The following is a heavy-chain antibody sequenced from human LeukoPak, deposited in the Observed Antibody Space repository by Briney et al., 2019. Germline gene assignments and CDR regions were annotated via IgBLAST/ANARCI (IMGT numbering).Heavy chain of an antibody. CDR2: TSSSSSTI. J-gene: IGHJ6*02. CDR1: GFTFSSHA. Sequence: PGGSLRLSCAASGFTFSSHAMSWVRQAPGKGLEWVSYTSSSSSTIYYADSVKSRFTISRDNAKNSLYLQMNSLRAEDTAVYYCARLRYYGMDVWGQGTTVTVSS. CDR3: ARLRYYGMDV. V-gene: IGHV3-48*04.